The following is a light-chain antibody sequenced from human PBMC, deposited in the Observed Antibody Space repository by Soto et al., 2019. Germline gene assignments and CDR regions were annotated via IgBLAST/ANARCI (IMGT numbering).Light chain of an antibody. Sequence: DIQMAQSPSSLSASVGDTITITCRASRNINTYLNWYQQKPGKAPKLLIFGASSLQSGVPSRFSGSGSRTDFTLTINSLQPEDFATYCCQQTSAAPFTFGPATKVDIK. V-gene: IGKV1-39*01. J-gene: IGKJ3*01. CDR1: RNINTY. CDR3: QQTSAAPFT. CDR2: GAS.